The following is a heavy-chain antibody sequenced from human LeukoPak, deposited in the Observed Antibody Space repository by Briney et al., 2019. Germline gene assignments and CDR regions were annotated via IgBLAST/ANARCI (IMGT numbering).Heavy chain of an antibody. V-gene: IGHV4-39*01. D-gene: IGHD5-12*01. CDR2: IYYSGST. J-gene: IGHJ6*02. CDR1: GGSISSSSYY. Sequence: PSETLSLTCTVSGGSISSSSYYWGWIRQPPGKGLEWIGSIYYSGSTYYNPSLKSRVTISVDTSKNQFSLKLSSVTAADTAVYYCARLRGFNYYYYYGMDVWGQGTTVTVSS. CDR3: ARLRGFNYYYYYGMDV.